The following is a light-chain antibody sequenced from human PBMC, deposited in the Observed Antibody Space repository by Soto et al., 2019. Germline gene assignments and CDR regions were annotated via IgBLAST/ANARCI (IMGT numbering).Light chain of an antibody. J-gene: IGKJ5*01. CDR2: GAS. Sequence: DIVLTPSPATLSVASGERSTLSCMASQSVSINLAWYQQKPGQAPRRVIYGASTWGTGVPPRFTGSGFGTEFTLTISGIQSEDFAVYYCQHANAWLITFAEGTRLEIK. V-gene: IGKV3D-15*01. CDR3: QHANAWLIT. CDR1: QSVSIN.